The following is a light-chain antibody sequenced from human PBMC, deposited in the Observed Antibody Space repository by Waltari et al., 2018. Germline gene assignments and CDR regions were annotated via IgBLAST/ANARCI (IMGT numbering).Light chain of an antibody. V-gene: IGKV3-20*01. J-gene: IGKJ1*01. CDR1: QRVGST. Sequence: IVLTQSPGTLSLSPGERATLPCRASQRVGSTLAWYQQKPGQAPRLLIYGASIRATGIPDRFSGGWSGTDFSLGINRLEPEDFAVYYCQHYVSLPATFGQGTKVEIK. CDR3: QHYVSLPAT. CDR2: GAS.